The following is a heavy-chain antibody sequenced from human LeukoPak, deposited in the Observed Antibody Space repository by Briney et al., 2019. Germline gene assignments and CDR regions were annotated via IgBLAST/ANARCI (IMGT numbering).Heavy chain of an antibody. D-gene: IGHD5-24*01. J-gene: IGHJ4*02. CDR3: AIIRDGYNF. V-gene: IGHV3-30*03. CDR2: ISCDGSNK. Sequence: GGSLRLSCAASGFTFSSYGMHWVRQAPGKGLEWVAVISCDGSNKYYADSVKGRFTISRDNSKNTLYLQMNSLRAEDTAVYYCAIIRDGYNFWGQGTLVTVSS. CDR1: GFTFSSYG.